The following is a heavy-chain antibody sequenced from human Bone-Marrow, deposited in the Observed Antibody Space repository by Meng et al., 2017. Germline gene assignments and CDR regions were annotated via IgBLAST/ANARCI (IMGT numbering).Heavy chain of an antibody. CDR3: ARAKRIYSGYGWWFDP. J-gene: IGHJ5*02. Sequence: QVHLQRWGSGLLKPSETLSLTCAVYGGSFSGYYWSWIRQPPGKGLEWIGEINHSGSTNYNPSLKSRVTISVDTSKNQFSLKLSSVSAADTAVYYCARAKRIYSGYGWWFDPWGQGTLVTVSS. D-gene: IGHD5-12*01. CDR2: INHSGST. V-gene: IGHV4-34*01. CDR1: GGSFSGYY.